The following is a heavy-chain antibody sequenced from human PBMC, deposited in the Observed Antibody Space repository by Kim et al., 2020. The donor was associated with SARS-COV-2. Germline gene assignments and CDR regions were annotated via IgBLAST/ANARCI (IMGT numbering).Heavy chain of an antibody. CDR3: AKDSGGYSGYVVFDY. Sequence: DSVKGRFTISRDNSKNTLYLQMNSLRAEDTAVYYCAKDSGGYSGYVVFDYWGQGTLVTVSS. J-gene: IGHJ4*02. V-gene: IGHV3-23*01. D-gene: IGHD5-12*01.